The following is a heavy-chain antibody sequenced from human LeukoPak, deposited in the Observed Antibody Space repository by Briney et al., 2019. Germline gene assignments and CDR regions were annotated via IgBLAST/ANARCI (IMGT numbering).Heavy chain of an antibody. D-gene: IGHD3-16*01. CDR1: GFTFSGYA. CDR2: ISGSGDSI. CDR3: AKRGGYITTWQRTDTLDY. V-gene: IGHV3-23*01. Sequence: GGSLRLSCAASGFTFSGYAMRWVRQAPGKGLEWVSAISGSGDSIYYADSVKGRFTISRDNSKNTLYLQMSSLRAEDTAVYYCAKRGGYITTWQRTDTLDYWGQGTLVTVSS. J-gene: IGHJ4*02.